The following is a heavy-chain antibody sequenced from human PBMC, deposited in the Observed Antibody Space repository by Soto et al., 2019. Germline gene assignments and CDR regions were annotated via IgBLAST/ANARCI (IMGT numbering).Heavy chain of an antibody. J-gene: IGHJ5*02. CDR1: GGSISSGGYY. V-gene: IGHV4-31*03. CDR2: IYYRGGT. CDR3: AGRTVQDYDILTGRNWFDP. Sequence: QVQLQETGPGLVKPSQTLSLTCTVSGGSISSGGYYWSWMRQHPGNGLECIGYIYYRGGTYYNPSLQSRVTISVSPSKTQFSLKLRSVTAADTAVYYCAGRTVQDYDILTGRNWFDPWGQGTMVTVSS. D-gene: IGHD3-9*01.